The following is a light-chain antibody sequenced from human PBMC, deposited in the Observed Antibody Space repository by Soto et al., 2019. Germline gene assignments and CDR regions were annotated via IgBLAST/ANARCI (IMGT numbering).Light chain of an antibody. CDR3: SSYTSSITYV. V-gene: IGLV2-14*01. J-gene: IGLJ1*01. Sequence: QSALTQPASVSGSPGQSITISCTGNSSDVGDYNHVSWYQQHPGEAPKVMIYDVSSRPSGVSNRFSGSKSGNAASLTISGLQAEEEADYYCSSYTSSITYVFGTGTKVTVL. CDR1: SSDVGDYNH. CDR2: DVS.